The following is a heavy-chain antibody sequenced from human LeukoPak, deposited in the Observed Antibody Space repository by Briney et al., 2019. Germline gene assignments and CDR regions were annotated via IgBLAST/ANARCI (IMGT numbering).Heavy chain of an antibody. CDR1: GGSISSSSYY. V-gene: IGHV4-39*07. CDR3: AREPPGY. CDR2: IYYSGST. Sequence: SETLSLTCTVSGGSISSSSYYWGWIRQPPGKGLEWIGSIYYSGSTYYNPSLKSRVTISVDTSKNQFSLNLSSVTAADTAVYYCAREPPGYWGQGILVTVSS. J-gene: IGHJ4*02.